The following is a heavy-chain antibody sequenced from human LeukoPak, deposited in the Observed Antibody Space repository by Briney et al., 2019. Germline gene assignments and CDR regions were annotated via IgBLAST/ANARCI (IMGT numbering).Heavy chain of an antibody. CDR3: ARSGLVRYYESSAPLY. CDR1: GYTFTGYY. Sequence: ASVTVSCTASGYTFTGYYMHWVRQPPGPGLEWVGWINPNCGGTNYAQTFQGRVTMIRDTSISTAYMELRRLRSDDTAVYYCARSGLVRYYESSAPLYWGQGTLVTVSS. V-gene: IGHV1-2*02. CDR2: INPNCGGT. J-gene: IGHJ4*02. D-gene: IGHD3-22*01.